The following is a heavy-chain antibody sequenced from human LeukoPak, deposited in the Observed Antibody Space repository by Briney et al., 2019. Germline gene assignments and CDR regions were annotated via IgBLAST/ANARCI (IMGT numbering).Heavy chain of an antibody. CDR3: ARRPPASGADWFDP. D-gene: IGHD1-26*01. V-gene: IGHV4-39*01. J-gene: IGHJ5*02. CDR2: ISNGGNI. CDR1: GDSISSSNYY. Sequence: SETLSLTCTVSGDSISSSNYYWGWIRQPPGKGLEWIGSISNGGNIYYNPSLKSQVTISVDTSENQFSLKLNSVTAADTAVYYCARRPPASGADWFDPWGQGTLVTVSS.